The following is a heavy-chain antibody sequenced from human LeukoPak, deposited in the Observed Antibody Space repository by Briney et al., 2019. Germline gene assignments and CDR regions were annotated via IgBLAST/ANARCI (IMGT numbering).Heavy chain of an antibody. D-gene: IGHD3-22*01. Sequence: GASVTVSCKASGYTFTSYGISWVRQAPGQGLEWMGRINPNSGGTNYAQKFQGRVTMTRDTSISTAYMELSRLRSDDTAVYYCAGRYYYDSSGYMYFQHWGQGTLVTVSS. CDR3: AGRYYYDSSGYMYFQH. CDR1: GYTFTSYG. J-gene: IGHJ1*01. CDR2: INPNSGGT. V-gene: IGHV1-2*06.